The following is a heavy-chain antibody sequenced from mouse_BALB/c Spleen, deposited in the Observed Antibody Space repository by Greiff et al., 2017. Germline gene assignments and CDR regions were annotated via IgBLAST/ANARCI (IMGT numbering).Heavy chain of an antibody. Sequence: VQLQESGAELVRPGTSVKVSCKASGYAFTNYLIEWVKQRPGQGLEWIGVINPGSGGTNYNEKFKGKATLTADKSSSTAYMQLSSLTSDDSAVYFCARSGYGNYPAWFAYWGQGTLVTVSA. CDR1: GYAFTNYL. CDR3: ARSGYGNYPAWFAY. J-gene: IGHJ3*01. V-gene: IGHV1-54*01. D-gene: IGHD2-10*02. CDR2: INPGSGGT.